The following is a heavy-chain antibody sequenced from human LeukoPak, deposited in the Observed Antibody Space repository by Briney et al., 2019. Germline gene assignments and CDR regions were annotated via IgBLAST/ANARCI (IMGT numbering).Heavy chain of an antibody. CDR2: IYSGGST. CDR1: GFTVSSNY. V-gene: IGHV3-66*01. J-gene: IGHJ3*02. Sequence: GGSLRLSCAASGFTVSSNYMSWVRQAPGKGLEWVSVIYSGGSTYYADYVKGRFTISRDNSKNTLYLQMNSLRAEDTAVYYCARERGIVGPTDAFDIWGQGTMVTVSS. CDR3: ARERGIVGPTDAFDI. D-gene: IGHD1-26*01.